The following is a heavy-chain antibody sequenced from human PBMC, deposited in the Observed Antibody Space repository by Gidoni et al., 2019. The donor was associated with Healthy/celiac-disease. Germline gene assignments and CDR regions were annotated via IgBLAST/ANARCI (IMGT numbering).Heavy chain of an antibody. D-gene: IGHD6-6*01. CDR2: T. Sequence: TNYNPSLKGRVTISIDTSKNQSPLKLSSVTAADTSVYYCARVSIAARMQVWWFDPWGQGTLVTVSS. CDR3: ARVSIAARMQVWWFDP. V-gene: IGHV4-59*01. J-gene: IGHJ5*02.